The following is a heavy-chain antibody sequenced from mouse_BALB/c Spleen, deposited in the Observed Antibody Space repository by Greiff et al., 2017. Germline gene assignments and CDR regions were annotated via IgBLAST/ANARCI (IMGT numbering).Heavy chain of an antibody. V-gene: IGHV5-15*02. CDR3: ARVDDGPRFAY. CDR1: GFTFSDYG. CDR2: ISNLAYSI. J-gene: IGHJ3*01. D-gene: IGHD2-3*01. Sequence: EVQLVESGGGLVQPGGSRKLSCAASGFTFSDYGMAWVRQAPGKGPEWVAFISNLAYSIYYADTVTGRFTISRENAKNTLYLEMSSLRSEDTAMYYCARVDDGPRFAYWGQGTLVTVSA.